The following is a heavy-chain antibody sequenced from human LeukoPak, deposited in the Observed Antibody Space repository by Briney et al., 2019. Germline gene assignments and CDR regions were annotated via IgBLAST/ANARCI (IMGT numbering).Heavy chain of an antibody. D-gene: IGHD4-17*01. Sequence: PSETLSLTCAVYGGSFSGYYWSWIRQPPGKGLEWIGEINHSGSTNYNPSLKSRVTISVDTSKNQFSLKLSSVTAADTAVYYCARVGIDYGGYSAFDIWGQGTMVTVSS. J-gene: IGHJ3*02. CDR2: INHSGST. CDR1: GGSFSGYY. V-gene: IGHV4-34*01. CDR3: ARVGIDYGGYSAFDI.